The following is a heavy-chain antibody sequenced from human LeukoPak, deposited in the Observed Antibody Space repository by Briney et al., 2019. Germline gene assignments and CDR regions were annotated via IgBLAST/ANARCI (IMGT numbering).Heavy chain of an antibody. CDR2: ISYDGSNK. D-gene: IGHD5-12*01. V-gene: IGHV3-30*04. CDR1: GFTLSSYA. J-gene: IGHJ6*04. CDR3: ARDRSSKEWLRGMDV. Sequence: GRSLRLSCAASGFTLSSYAMHWVRRAPGKGLEWVAVISYDGSNKYYADSVKGRFTISRDNSKNTLYLQMNSLRAEDTAVYYCARDRSSKEWLRGMDVWGKGTTVTVSS.